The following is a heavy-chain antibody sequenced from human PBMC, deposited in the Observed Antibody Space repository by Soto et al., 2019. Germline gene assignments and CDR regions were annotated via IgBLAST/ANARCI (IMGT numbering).Heavy chain of an antibody. Sequence: QVQLQESGPGLVKPSETLSLTCTVSGGSISSYYWSWIRQPPGKGLEWIGYIYYSGSTNYNPSLKSRVTISVDTSKNQFSLKLSSVTAADTAVYYCARDRGISSSWYGSYYYYGMDVWGQGTTVTVSS. D-gene: IGHD6-13*01. J-gene: IGHJ6*02. CDR1: GGSISSYY. CDR3: ARDRGISSSWYGSYYYYGMDV. CDR2: IYYSGST. V-gene: IGHV4-59*01.